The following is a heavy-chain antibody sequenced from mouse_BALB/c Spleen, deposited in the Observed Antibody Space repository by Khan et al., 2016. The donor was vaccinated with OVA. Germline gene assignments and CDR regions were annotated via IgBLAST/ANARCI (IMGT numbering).Heavy chain of an antibody. CDR2: INPSNGGT. CDR3: RRAGYGTFAY. V-gene: IGHV1S81*02. Sequence: QVQLQQSGAELVKPGASVRLSCKASGYTFTSYYLYWVKQGPGQGLEWIGDINPSNGGTTFIEKFKSKATLTVDKSSSTAYLQHSSLTSEDSAVYYCRRAGYGTFAYWGQGTLVTVSA. CDR1: GYTFTSYY. D-gene: IGHD2-1*01. J-gene: IGHJ3*01.